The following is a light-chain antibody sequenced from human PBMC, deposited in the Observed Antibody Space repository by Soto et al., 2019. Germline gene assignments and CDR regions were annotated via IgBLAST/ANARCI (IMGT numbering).Light chain of an antibody. J-gene: IGKJ1*01. CDR2: KAS. V-gene: IGKV1-5*03. CDR3: QQYHSFSRT. CDR1: QSISVW. Sequence: DIPMTQSPSTLSASVGGRVTITCRASQSISVWLAWYQQKPGKAPKPLIYKASSLESGVPSRFSGSGSGTVFTLTISSLQPDYFATYFCQQYHSFSRTFGPGTRVEIK.